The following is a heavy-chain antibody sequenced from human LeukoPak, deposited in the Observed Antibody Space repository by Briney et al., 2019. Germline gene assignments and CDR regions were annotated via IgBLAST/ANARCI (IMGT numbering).Heavy chain of an antibody. V-gene: IGHV4-4*07. J-gene: IGHJ3*02. CDR1: GDSISRYY. Sequence: TSETLSLTCSVSGDSISRYYWNWIRQPAGRGLEWIGRIFTRGFINYNPSLSSRVTVSLDTSKNQVSLKLTSVTAADTAVYYCARHSMLSSTYFGVSDIWGQGTTVTVSS. CDR2: IFTRGFI. D-gene: IGHD6-13*01. CDR3: ARHSMLSSTYFGVSDI.